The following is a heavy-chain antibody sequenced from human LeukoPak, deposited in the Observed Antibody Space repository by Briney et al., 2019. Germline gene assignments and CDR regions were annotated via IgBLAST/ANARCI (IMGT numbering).Heavy chain of an antibody. J-gene: IGHJ5*02. CDR1: GGSISSYY. CDR3: ATTIAAAGTVGWFDP. CDR2: IYYSGST. Sequence: NPSETLSLTCTVSGGSISSYYWSWIRQPPGKGLEWIGYIYYSGSTNYNPSLKSRVTISVDTSKNQFSLKLSSVTAADTAVYYCATTIAAAGTVGWFDPWGQGTLVTVSS. V-gene: IGHV4-59*01. D-gene: IGHD6-13*01.